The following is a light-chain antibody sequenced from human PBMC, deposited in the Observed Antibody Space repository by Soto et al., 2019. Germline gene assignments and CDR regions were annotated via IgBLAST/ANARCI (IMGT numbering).Light chain of an antibody. Sequence: ETVMTQSPATLSMSPGERVTLAFRASQSVSTNVAWYQQKPGQAPRILIYGASTRATGIPHRFSGSGYATEFTLTISSLQTEDFAVYYCQQYNYRPPYTFGQGTKLEMK. CDR1: QSVSTN. J-gene: IGKJ2*01. CDR2: GAS. CDR3: QQYNYRPPYT. V-gene: IGKV3-15*01.